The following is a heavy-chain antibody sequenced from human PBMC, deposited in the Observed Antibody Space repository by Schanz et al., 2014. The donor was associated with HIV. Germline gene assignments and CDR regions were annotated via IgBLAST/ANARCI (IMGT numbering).Heavy chain of an antibody. CDR1: GFTFDSYG. CDR3: VMGTTVGNSFDS. CDR2: ISYDGSNK. J-gene: IGHJ4*02. Sequence: QVQLVESGGGVVQPGRSLRLSCAASGFTFDSYGIHWVRQAPGKGLGWVAVISYDGSNKKYADSVKGRFTISRDNSKNTVYLQMNSLRAEDTAVYYCVMGTTVGNSFDSWGQGTLVTVSS. D-gene: IGHD4-17*01. V-gene: IGHV3-30*03.